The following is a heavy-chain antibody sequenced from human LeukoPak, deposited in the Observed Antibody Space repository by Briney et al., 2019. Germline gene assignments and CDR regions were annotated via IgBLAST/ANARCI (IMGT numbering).Heavy chain of an antibody. Sequence: SVKVSCKASGYTFTGYYMHWVRQAPGQGLEWMGWINPNSGGTNYAQKFQGRVTMTRDTSISTAYMELSRLRSDDTAVYYCARTLTIFGVVPGYWGQGTLVTVSS. CDR3: ARTLTIFGVVPGY. CDR2: INPNSGGT. J-gene: IGHJ4*02. D-gene: IGHD3-3*01. CDR1: GYTFTGYY. V-gene: IGHV1-2*02.